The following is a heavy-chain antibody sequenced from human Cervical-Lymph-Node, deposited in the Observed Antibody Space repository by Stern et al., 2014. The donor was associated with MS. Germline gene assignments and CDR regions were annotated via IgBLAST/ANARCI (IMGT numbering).Heavy chain of an antibody. D-gene: IGHD1-26*01. J-gene: IGHJ4*02. CDR3: ARDFASATSYVAGFDS. Sequence: QVQLVQSGGGVVQPGRSLRLSCAASGFTVSNYGLHWVRQAPGKGLQWLAVIWYDGSRTYYADSVRGRFTISRDVSKNTLYLQMHSLRAEDTAVYFCARDFASATSYVAGFDSWGQGTLVTVSS. CDR2: IWYDGSRT. V-gene: IGHV3-33*01. CDR1: GFTVSNYG.